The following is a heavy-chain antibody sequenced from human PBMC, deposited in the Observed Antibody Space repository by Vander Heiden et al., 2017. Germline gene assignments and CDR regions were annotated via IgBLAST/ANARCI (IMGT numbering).Heavy chain of an antibody. D-gene: IGHD6-13*01. Sequence: QVQLVQSGAEVKEPGASVKVSCSASGYTFTAHNMHWARQAPGQGLEWMGWISPSSGGTTYAQKFQGRVTMTRDTSISTAYMELSSLRSDDTAVYYCARGGLTAAVDYWGQGALVTVSS. CDR2: ISPSSGGT. CDR3: ARGGLTAAVDY. J-gene: IGHJ4*02. V-gene: IGHV1-2*02. CDR1: GYTFTAHN.